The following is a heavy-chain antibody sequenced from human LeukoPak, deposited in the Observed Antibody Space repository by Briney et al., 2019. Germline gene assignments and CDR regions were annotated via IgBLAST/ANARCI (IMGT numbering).Heavy chain of an antibody. J-gene: IGHJ4*02. D-gene: IGHD4-17*01. CDR2: ISGSGGST. Sequence: PGRSLRLSCAASGFTFSSYAMSWVRQAPGKGLEWVSAISGSGGSTYYADSVKGRFTISRDNSKNTLYLQMNSLRAEDTAVYYCAKAKRDYGDYAAFWGQGTLVTVSS. CDR1: GFTFSSYA. V-gene: IGHV3-23*01. CDR3: AKAKRDYGDYAAF.